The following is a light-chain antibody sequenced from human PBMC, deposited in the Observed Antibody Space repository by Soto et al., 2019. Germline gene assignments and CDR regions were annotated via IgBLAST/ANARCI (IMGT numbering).Light chain of an antibody. CDR1: SSDVGGFDF. CDR2: EVS. Sequence: QSVLAQPACVSGSPGQSITISCTGTSSDVGGFDFVSWFQRHPGKAPKLLIYEVSRRPSGISNRFSGSKTVNTASLTISGLQAEDEAQYFCSSYISTTSLFVFATGTKVIV. CDR3: SSYISTTSLFV. V-gene: IGLV2-14*01. J-gene: IGLJ1*01.